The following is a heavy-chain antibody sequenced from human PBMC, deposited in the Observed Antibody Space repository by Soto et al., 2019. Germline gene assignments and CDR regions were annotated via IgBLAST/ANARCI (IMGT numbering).Heavy chain of an antibody. J-gene: IGHJ6*02. CDR2: ISAYNGNT. Sequence: ASVKVSCKASGYTFTSYGISWVRQAPGQGLEWMGWISAYNGNTNYAQKLQGRVTMTTDTSTSTAYMELRSLRSDDTAVYYCTRDIVVVPAAMEDYYGMDVWGQGTTVTVSS. CDR1: GYTFTSYG. CDR3: TRDIVVVPAAMEDYYGMDV. V-gene: IGHV1-18*01. D-gene: IGHD2-2*01.